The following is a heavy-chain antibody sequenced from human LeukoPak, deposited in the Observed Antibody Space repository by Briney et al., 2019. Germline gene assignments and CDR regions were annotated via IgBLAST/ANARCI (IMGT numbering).Heavy chain of an antibody. CDR1: GFTFSNFW. V-gene: IGHV3-74*01. CDR2: ISADGSDA. J-gene: IGHJ5*02. CDR3: ARDRPHNWFDP. Sequence: GGSLRLSCAASGFTFSNFWMHWVRQASGKGLLWVSRISADGSDAVYADSVKGRFPISRDNAKNTVHPQMNNLRAEDPAVYYCARDRPHNWFDPWGQGPLVTVSS.